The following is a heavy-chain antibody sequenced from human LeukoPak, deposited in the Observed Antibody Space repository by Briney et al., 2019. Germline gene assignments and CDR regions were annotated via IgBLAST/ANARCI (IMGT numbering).Heavy chain of an antibody. V-gene: IGHV3-7*01. Sequence: GGSLRLSCAASGFTFSSYWMSWVRQAPGKGLEWVANIKQDGSEKYYVDSVKGRFTVSRDNAKNSLFLQMNSLRAEDTAVYYCARTTSGDGFDIWGQGTMVTVSS. D-gene: IGHD3-10*01. J-gene: IGHJ3*02. CDR2: IKQDGSEK. CDR3: ARTTSGDGFDI. CDR1: GFTFSSYW.